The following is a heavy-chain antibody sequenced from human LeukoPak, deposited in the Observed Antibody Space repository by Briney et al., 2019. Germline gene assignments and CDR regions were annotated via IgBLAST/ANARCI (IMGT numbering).Heavy chain of an antibody. CDR2: IYSGGTT. CDR3: ARVDTVMAYYFDL. V-gene: IGHV3-53*04. Sequence: GGSLRLSCAASGFTVSTNCMTWVRQAPGNGVEWVSTIYSGGTTYYADSVMGRFTISRHNSRNTLYLQMNSLRAEATAVYYCARVDTVMAYYFDLWGQGTLVTVST. J-gene: IGHJ4*02. D-gene: IGHD5-18*01. CDR1: GFTVSTNC.